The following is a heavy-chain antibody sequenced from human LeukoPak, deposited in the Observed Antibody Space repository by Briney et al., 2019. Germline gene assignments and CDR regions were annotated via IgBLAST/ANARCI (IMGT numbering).Heavy chain of an antibody. CDR2: VYYSGST. J-gene: IGHJ6*03. CDR3: AAGYSYGPYYYYYMDV. V-gene: IGHV4-59*01. CDR1: GGSIRSDF. Sequence: SETLSLTCTVSGGSIRSDFWSWIRQPPGKGLEWIGYVYYSGSTNYSPSLNSRVTISVDTSKNQFSLKLSSVTAADTAVYYCAAGYSYGPYYYYYMDVWGKGTTVTVSS. D-gene: IGHD5-18*01.